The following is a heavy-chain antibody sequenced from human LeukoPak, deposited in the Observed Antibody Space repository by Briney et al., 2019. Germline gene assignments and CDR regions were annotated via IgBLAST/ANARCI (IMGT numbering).Heavy chain of an antibody. Sequence: MASETLSLTCTVSGGSITNLDYYWTWIRQPAGKRLEWIGRIYTSGGTNYNPSLKSRVTMSVDKSKNQISLNLASLTAADTALYYCAGRGSNSGTFDIWGPGTFVTVSS. J-gene: IGHJ3*02. V-gene: IGHV4-61*02. CDR3: AGRGSNSGTFDI. CDR2: IYTSGGT. CDR1: GGSITNLDYY. D-gene: IGHD4-23*01.